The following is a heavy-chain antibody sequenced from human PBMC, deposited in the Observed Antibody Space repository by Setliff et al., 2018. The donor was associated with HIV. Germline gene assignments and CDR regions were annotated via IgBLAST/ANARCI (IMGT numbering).Heavy chain of an antibody. Sequence: SETLSLTCTVSGGSISSSSFYWGWIRQPPGKGLEWIGSIYYSGSTYNNPPLKSRVTISVDRSKNQFALKLTSVTAADTAVYYCASPIPDDSSGYFPWWYFDLWGRGTLVTVSS. V-gene: IGHV4-39*01. CDR2: IYYSGST. J-gene: IGHJ2*01. D-gene: IGHD3-22*01. CDR3: ASPIPDDSSGYFPWWYFDL. CDR1: GGSISSSSFY.